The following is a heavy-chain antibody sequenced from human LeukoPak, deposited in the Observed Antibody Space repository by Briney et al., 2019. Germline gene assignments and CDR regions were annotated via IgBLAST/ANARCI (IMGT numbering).Heavy chain of an antibody. CDR1: GFTFSSYS. CDR3: AREEDYVWGSYRSHDAFDI. Sequence: PGGSLRLSCAASGFTFSSYSMNWVRQAPGKGLEWVSSISSSSSYIYYADSVKGRFTISRDNAKNSLYLQMNSLRAEDTAVYYCAREEDYVWGSYRSHDAFDIWGQGTMVTVSS. V-gene: IGHV3-21*01. D-gene: IGHD3-16*02. J-gene: IGHJ3*02. CDR2: ISSSSSYI.